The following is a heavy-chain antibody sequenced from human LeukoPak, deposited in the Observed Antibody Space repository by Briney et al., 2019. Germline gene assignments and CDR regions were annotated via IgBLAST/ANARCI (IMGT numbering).Heavy chain of an antibody. D-gene: IGHD3-22*01. CDR1: GGTFSSYA. Sequence: SVKVSCKASGGTFSSYAISWMRQAPGQGLEWMGGIIPIFGTANYAQKFQGRVTITADESTSTAYMELSSLRSEDTAVYYCARGGTYYYDSSGYYYEIAFDYWGQGTLSPSPQ. J-gene: IGHJ4*02. CDR3: ARGGTYYYDSSGYYYEIAFDY. CDR2: IIPIFGTA. V-gene: IGHV1-69*01.